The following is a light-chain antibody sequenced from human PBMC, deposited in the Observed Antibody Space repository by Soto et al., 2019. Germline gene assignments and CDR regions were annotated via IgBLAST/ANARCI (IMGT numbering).Light chain of an antibody. CDR2: DAS. CDR1: LDISNH. V-gene: IGKV1-33*01. J-gene: IGKJ5*01. Sequence: DIQMTQSPSSLSASVGDRVTITCQASLDISNHLNWYQQKPGKAPKLLICDASNLETGVTSRFSGGGSGTDFTFTISSLQPEDIATSYCQQYDIVPITSGHGTRLESK. CDR3: QQYDIVPIT.